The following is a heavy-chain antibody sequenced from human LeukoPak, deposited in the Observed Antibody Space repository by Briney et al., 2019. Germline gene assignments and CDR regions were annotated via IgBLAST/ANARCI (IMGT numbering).Heavy chain of an antibody. D-gene: IGHD2-2*01. CDR3: ARRQGCSNTACPPDY. CDR1: GYSFNTYW. CDR2: IYCGDSDT. Sequence: GESLKISCTGSGYSFNTYWIGWVRQMPGKGLEWMGIIYCGDSDTRYSPSFRGQVTMSADKSINTAYLQWNSLKASDTAMYYCARRQGCSNTACPPDYWGQGTLVTVSS. J-gene: IGHJ4*02. V-gene: IGHV5-51*01.